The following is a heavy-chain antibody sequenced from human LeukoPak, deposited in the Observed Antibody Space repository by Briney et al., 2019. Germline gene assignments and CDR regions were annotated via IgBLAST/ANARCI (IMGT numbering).Heavy chain of an antibody. Sequence: GGSLRLSCAASGLTFSSYAMSWVRQAPGKGLEWVSAISGSGGSTYYADSVKGRFTISRDNAKNTLYLQMNSLRAEDTAVYYCAKDIVVVPAAILGRSYYYYGMDVWGKGTTVTVSS. CDR3: AKDIVVVPAAILGRSYYYYGMDV. V-gene: IGHV3-23*01. J-gene: IGHJ6*04. CDR1: GLTFSSYA. D-gene: IGHD2-2*01. CDR2: ISGSGGST.